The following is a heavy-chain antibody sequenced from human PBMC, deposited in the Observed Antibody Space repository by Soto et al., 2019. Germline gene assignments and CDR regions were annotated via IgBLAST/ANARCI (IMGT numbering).Heavy chain of an antibody. CDR3: TSGGPDIVVVPAATYYYGMDV. Sequence: WSLRLSCSASVFTFIGSAMHWFRQASGKGLEGVGRIRSKANSYATAYAASVKGRFTISRDDSKNTAYLQMNSLKTEDTAVYYCTSGGPDIVVVPAATYYYGMDVWGQGTTVTVSS. CDR1: VFTFIGSA. J-gene: IGHJ6*02. CDR2: IRSKANSYAT. V-gene: IGHV3-73*01. D-gene: IGHD2-2*01.